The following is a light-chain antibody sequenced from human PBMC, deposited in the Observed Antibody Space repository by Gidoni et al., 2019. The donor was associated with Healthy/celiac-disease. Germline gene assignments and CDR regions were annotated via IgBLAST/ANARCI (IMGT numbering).Light chain of an antibody. V-gene: IGKV1-39*01. CDR3: QQSYSPPRGP. J-gene: IGKJ1*01. Sequence: DIQMTQSPSSLSASVGDRVTITCRASQSISSYLNWYQQKPGKAPKLLIYAASSLHSGVPSRFSGSGSGTDFTLTISSLQPEDFATYYLQQSYSPPRGPFGQWTKVEIK. CDR1: QSISSY. CDR2: AAS.